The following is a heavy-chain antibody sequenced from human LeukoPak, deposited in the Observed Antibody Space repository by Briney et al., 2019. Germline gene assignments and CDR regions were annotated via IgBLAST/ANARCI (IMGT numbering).Heavy chain of an antibody. Sequence: GASVKVSCKASGYTFTSYDINWVRQATGQGLEWMGWMNPNSGNTGYPQKFQGRVTMTRNTSISTAYMELSSLRSEDTAVYYCARDLGAVGSTGGWGQGTLVTVSS. CDR2: MNPNSGNT. J-gene: IGHJ4*02. D-gene: IGHD3-16*01. V-gene: IGHV1-8*02. CDR1: GYTFTSYD. CDR3: ARDLGAVGSTGG.